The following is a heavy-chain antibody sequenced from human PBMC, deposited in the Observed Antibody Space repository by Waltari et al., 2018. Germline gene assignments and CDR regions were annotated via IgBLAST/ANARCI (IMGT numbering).Heavy chain of an antibody. Sequence: QLQEQESGPRLVKPSETLSLTCIITDGSISSDRYYWGWFRQTPGKGLEWIGSNLYSGTTYYTPSLKSQVTMAIATTQNQFSLNLRSVTSADTAVYYCARVKMIVTMFRLVPATFDYWGQGTLVSVSS. J-gene: IGHJ4*02. CDR2: NLYSGTT. CDR1: DGSISSDRYY. CDR3: ARVKMIVTMFRLVPATFDY. V-gene: IGHV4-39*07. D-gene: IGHD3-9*01.